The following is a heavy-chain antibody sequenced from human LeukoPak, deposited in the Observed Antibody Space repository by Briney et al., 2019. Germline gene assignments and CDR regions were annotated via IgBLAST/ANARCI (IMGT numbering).Heavy chain of an antibody. CDR3: ARAAGGYVAFDI. CDR2: INPNSDGT. J-gene: IGHJ3*02. D-gene: IGHD3-22*01. V-gene: IGHV1-2*02. Sequence: ASVKVSCKASGYTFTGYYMHWVRRAPGQGLEWMGWINPNSDGTNYAQKFQGRVTMTRDTSISTAYMELSRLRSDDTAVYYCARAAGGYVAFDIWGKGKMVPVSS. CDR1: GYTFTGYY.